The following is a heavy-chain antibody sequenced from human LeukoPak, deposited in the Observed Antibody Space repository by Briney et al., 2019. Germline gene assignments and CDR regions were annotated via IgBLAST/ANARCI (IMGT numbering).Heavy chain of an antibody. D-gene: IGHD3-22*01. CDR3: AKGLYTYYYDSSGSHIAFDY. J-gene: IGHJ4*02. CDR1: GFAFSSYW. CDR2: IRYDGSNK. V-gene: IGHV3-30*02. Sequence: GGSLRLSCAGSGFAFSSYWMSWVRQAPGKGLEWVAFIRYDGSNKYYADSVKGRFTISRDNSKNTLYLQMNSLRAEDTAVYYCAKGLYTYYYDSSGSHIAFDYWGQGTLVTVSS.